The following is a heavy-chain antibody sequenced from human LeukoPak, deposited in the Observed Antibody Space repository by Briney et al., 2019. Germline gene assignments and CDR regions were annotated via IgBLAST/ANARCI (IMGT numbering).Heavy chain of an antibody. J-gene: IGHJ4*02. CDR2: INHSGGT. V-gene: IGHV4-34*01. D-gene: IGHD2-2*01. CDR1: GXSLSGYY. Sequence: SETLSLTCAVYGXSLSGYYWSWIRQPPGKGLEWIGEINHSGGTNCNPSLKSRVTISVDTSKNQFSLKLSSVTAADTAVYYCARGGGRYCSSTSCHLDYWGQGTLVTVSS. CDR3: ARGGGRYCSSTSCHLDY.